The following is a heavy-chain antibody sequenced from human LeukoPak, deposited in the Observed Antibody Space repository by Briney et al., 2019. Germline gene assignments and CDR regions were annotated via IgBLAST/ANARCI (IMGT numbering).Heavy chain of an antibody. D-gene: IGHD2-2*01. CDR1: GFTFSSYA. Sequence: GGSLRLSCAASGFTFSSYAMSWVRQAPGKGLEWVSAISGSGGSTYYADSVKGRFTISRDNSKNTLYLQMNSLRAEDTAVYYCAKDRVVVPAAEYFQHWGQGTLVTVSS. CDR2: ISGSGGST. J-gene: IGHJ1*01. CDR3: AKDRVVVPAAEYFQH. V-gene: IGHV3-23*01.